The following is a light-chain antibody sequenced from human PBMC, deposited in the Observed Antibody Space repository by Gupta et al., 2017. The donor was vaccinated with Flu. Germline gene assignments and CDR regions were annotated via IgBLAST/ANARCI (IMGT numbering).Light chain of an antibody. J-gene: IGKJ2*01. CDR2: GAS. CDR3: QQYNDWPPYT. CDR1: QSVRSN. V-gene: IGKV3-15*01. Sequence: ETEMTQSPATLSVSPGERATLSCRASQSVRSNLAWYQQKPGQAPRLLIHGASTRATGIPARFSGSGSGTEFTLTISSLQSEDFAVYYCQQYNDWPPYTFGQGTKLEIK.